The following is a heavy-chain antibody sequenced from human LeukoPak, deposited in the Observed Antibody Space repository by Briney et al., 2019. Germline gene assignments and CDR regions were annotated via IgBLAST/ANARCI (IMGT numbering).Heavy chain of an antibody. CDR1: GGSISSYY. J-gene: IGHJ6*03. D-gene: IGHD1-1*01. V-gene: IGHV4-59*01. CDR2: IYYSGST. Sequence: SETLSLTCTVSGGSISSYYWSWIRQPPGKGLEWIGYIYYSGSTNYNPSLKSRVTTSVDTSKNQFSLKLSSVTAADTAVYYCARGEAGTTNYYYYYYMDVWGKGTTVTVSS. CDR3: ARGEAGTTNYYYYYYMDV.